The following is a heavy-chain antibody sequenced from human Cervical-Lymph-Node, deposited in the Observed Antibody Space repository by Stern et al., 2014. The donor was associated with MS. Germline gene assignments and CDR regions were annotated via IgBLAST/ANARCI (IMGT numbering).Heavy chain of an antibody. CDR1: VFTFSTYA. V-gene: IGHV3-30-3*01. J-gene: IGHJ4*02. CDR2: VSYDGTQR. D-gene: IGHD3-10*01. Sequence: VQLVESGGGVVQPGRSLSLSCVASVFTFSTYAMHWVRQAPGKGLECVAFVSYDGTQRNSTDSVKARFTISRDNSKNTLYLHMNSLRDEDTAVYFCARGGRGVGLEYWGQGALVTVSS. CDR3: ARGGRGVGLEY.